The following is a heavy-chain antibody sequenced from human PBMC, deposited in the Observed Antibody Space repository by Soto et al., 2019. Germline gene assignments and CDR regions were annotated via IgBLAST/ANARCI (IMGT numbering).Heavy chain of an antibody. CDR1: GASIRSTSYY. CDR2: IYYSGST. J-gene: IGHJ4*02. V-gene: IGHV4-39*07. CDR3: VQTTGWPGFDF. Sequence: SETLSLTCSVSGASIRSTSYYWGWIRQPPGKGLEWIGSIYYSGSTHHSPSLKSRIIMSIDTSTNQFSLKLTSVTAEDTAVYYCVQTTGWPGFDFWGQGTLVTVSS. D-gene: IGHD6-19*01.